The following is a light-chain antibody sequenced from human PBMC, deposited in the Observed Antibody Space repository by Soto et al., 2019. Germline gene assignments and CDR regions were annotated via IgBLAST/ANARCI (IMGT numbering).Light chain of an antibody. J-gene: IGKJ2*01. V-gene: IGKV1-5*01. CDR1: QSISSW. Sequence: DIQMTQSPSTLSASVGDRVTITCRASQSISSWLAWYQQKPGKAPKLLLHDASSLEGGVPSRFSGSGSGTEFTLTISSLQPDDFATYYCQQYNTYPYTFGQGTKVDIK. CDR3: QQYNTYPYT. CDR2: DAS.